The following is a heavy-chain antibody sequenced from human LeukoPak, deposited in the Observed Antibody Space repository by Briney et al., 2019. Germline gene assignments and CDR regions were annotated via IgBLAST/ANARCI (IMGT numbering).Heavy chain of an antibody. CDR3: ARGYSSGWLDF. J-gene: IGHJ5*01. CDR2: IYGGGST. Sequence: PGGSLRLSCAASGFTVSTSYMNWVRQAPGKGLEWVSVIYGGGSTYYAHSVRGRFTISRDNSKNTLHLQMNSVRAEDTAVYFCARGYSSGWLDFWGQGTLVTVSS. D-gene: IGHD6-25*01. CDR1: GFTVSTSY. V-gene: IGHV3-53*01.